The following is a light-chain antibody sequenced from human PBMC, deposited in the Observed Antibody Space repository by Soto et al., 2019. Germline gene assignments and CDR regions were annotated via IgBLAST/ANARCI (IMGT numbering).Light chain of an antibody. CDR2: GTS. Sequence: EIVMPQSPATLSVSPGERATLSGRASQSVSSKLAWYQQKPGQAPRLLIYGTSSRATGIPARFSGSGSGTEFTLTISSLQPDDFATYYCQQYNSYWTVGQGTKVDIK. CDR3: QQYNSYWT. V-gene: IGKV3-15*01. J-gene: IGKJ1*01. CDR1: QSVSSK.